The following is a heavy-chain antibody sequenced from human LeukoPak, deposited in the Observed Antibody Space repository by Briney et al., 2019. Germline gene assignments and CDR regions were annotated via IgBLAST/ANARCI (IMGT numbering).Heavy chain of an antibody. Sequence: GGSLRLSCATSGFTFSTYAMSWVRQAPGKGLEWVSVVSGSGRTTYYADSVKGRFTISRGNSKSTMYVQMNSLRVEDTAVYYCANWREGVRPDFESWGQGTLVTVSP. CDR3: ANWREGVRPDFES. CDR2: VSGSGRTT. V-gene: IGHV3-23*01. J-gene: IGHJ4*02. D-gene: IGHD3-3*01. CDR1: GFTFSTYA.